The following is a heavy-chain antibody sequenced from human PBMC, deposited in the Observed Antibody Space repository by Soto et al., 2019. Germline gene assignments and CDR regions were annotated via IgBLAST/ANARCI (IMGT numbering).Heavy chain of an antibody. CDR2: ISSSSSTI. CDR3: AGRSSWYSAFDP. D-gene: IGHD6-13*01. J-gene: IGHJ5*02. CDR1: GFTFSSYS. V-gene: IGHV3-48*02. Sequence: EVQLVESGGGLVQPGGSLRLSCEASGFTFSSYSMNWVRQAPGKGLEWVSYISSSSSTIYYADSVKGRFTISRDNAKNSLYLHMNSLRDEDTAVYYCAGRSSWYSAFDPWGQGTLVTVSS.